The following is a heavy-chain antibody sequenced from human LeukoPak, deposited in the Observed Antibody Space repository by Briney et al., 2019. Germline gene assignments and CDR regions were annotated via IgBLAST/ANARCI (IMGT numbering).Heavy chain of an antibody. CDR2: INGADTTT. Sequence: PGGSLRLSCAASGFTFRNYAMSWVRQAPGKGLEWVSGINGADTTTLYADSVKGRFTISRDNSKNALSLQMNSPRAEDTAVYYCVRNQWVEQYWYFDLWGRGTLVTVSS. CDR1: GFTFRNYA. J-gene: IGHJ2*01. D-gene: IGHD1/OR15-1a*01. V-gene: IGHV3-23*01. CDR3: VRNQWVEQYWYFDL.